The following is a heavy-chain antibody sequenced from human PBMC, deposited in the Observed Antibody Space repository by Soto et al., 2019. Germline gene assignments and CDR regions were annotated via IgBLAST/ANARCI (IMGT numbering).Heavy chain of an antibody. J-gene: IGHJ4*02. CDR3: ARDPWAADY. CDR2: IYSGGST. V-gene: IGHV3-66*01. D-gene: IGHD3-16*01. CDR1: GFTVSTKY. Sequence: EVQLVESGGGLVQPGGSLRLSCAASGFTVSTKYMSWVRQAPGKGLEWVSVIYSGGSTFYADSVRGRFTISRDNSKSTVTLQMNSLRAEDTAVYYCARDPWAADYWGQGTLVTVSS.